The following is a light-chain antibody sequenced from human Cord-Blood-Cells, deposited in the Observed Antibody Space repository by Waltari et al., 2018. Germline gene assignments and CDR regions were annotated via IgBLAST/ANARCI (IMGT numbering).Light chain of an antibody. CDR3: LQHNSYPPS. V-gene: IGKV1-39*01. CDR1: QSISSY. J-gene: IGKJ2*03. CDR2: AAS. Sequence: DIQMTQSPSSLSASVGDRVTITCRASQSISSYLNWYQQKPGKAPKLLIYAASSLQSGVPSRFSGSGSGTDFTRTISSLQPEDFATYYCLQHNSYPPSFGQGTKLEIK.